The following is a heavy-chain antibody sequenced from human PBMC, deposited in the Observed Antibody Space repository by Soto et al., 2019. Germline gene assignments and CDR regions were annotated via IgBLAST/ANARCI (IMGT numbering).Heavy chain of an antibody. CDR3: AKGDYGGNSHTFDI. V-gene: IGHV3-30*18. CDR1: GFTFSGYG. CDR2: ISYDGSNK. D-gene: IGHD4-17*01. J-gene: IGHJ3*02. Sequence: QVQLVESGGGVVQPGRSLRLSCAASGFTFSGYGIHWVRQAPGKGLEWVAVISYDGSNKYYADSVKGRLTISRDNSQNTPYLQMNSLRAEDTAVYYCAKGDYGGNSHTFDIWGQGTMVTVSS.